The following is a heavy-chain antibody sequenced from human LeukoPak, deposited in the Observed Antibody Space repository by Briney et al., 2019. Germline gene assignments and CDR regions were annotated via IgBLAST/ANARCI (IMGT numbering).Heavy chain of an antibody. D-gene: IGHD6-19*01. CDR2: IYYSGST. Sequence: SETLSLTCTVSGGSISSSSHYWGWIRQPPGKGLEWIGGIYYSGSTYYNPSLKSRVTISVDTSKNQFSLKLSSVTAADTAVYYCARVGSGWGDFDYWGQGTLVTVSS. CDR3: ARVGSGWGDFDY. V-gene: IGHV4-39*07. CDR1: GGSISSSSHY. J-gene: IGHJ4*02.